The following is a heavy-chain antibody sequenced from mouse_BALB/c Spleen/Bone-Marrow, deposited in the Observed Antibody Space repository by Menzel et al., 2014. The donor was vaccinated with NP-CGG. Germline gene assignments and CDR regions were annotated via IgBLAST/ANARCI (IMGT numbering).Heavy chain of an antibody. D-gene: IGHD3-3*01. Sequence: EVKLVESGGGLVQPGGSRKLSCAASRITFRNFGMHWVRQAPEKGLEWVAYISSGSSTIYYADTLKGRFTISRDNPKNTLFLQMTSLRSEDTAMYYCARIGRARGYAMDYWGQGTSVTVSS. CDR2: ISSGSSTI. V-gene: IGHV5-17*02. J-gene: IGHJ4*01. CDR1: RITFRNFG. CDR3: ARIGRARGYAMDY.